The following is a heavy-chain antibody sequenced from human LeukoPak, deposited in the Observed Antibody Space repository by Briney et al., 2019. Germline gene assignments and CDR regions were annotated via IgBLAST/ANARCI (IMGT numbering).Heavy chain of an antibody. J-gene: IGHJ4*02. CDR1: GFTFSGHW. Sequence: GGSLRLSCAASGFTFSGHWMSWVRQAPGKGLEWVANINQGGSDKYYVDSVKGRFTISRDNANDLLYLQMNSLRGGDTAVYYCTRDRSRAEDDWGQGTLVTVSS. V-gene: IGHV3-7*01. CDR2: INQGGSDK. D-gene: IGHD1-14*01. CDR3: TRDRSRAEDD.